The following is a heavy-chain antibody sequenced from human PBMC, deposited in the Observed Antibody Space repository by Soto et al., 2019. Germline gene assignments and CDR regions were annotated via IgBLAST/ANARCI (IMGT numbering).Heavy chain of an antibody. D-gene: IGHD2-15*01. CDR3: AGAVIEVVNRLYYYYYGMDV. V-gene: IGHV1-58*01. Sequence: SVKVSCKASGFTFTSSAVQWVRQARGQRLEWIGWIVVGSGNTNYAQKFQGRVTITADESTSTAYMELSSLRSEDTAVYYCAGAVIEVVNRLYYYYYGMDVWGQGTTVTVSS. CDR1: GFTFTSSA. J-gene: IGHJ6*02. CDR2: IVVGSGNT.